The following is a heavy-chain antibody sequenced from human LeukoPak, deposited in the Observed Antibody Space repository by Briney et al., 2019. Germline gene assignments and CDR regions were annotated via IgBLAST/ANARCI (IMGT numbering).Heavy chain of an antibody. CDR3: ARDFPIPSSGIDWNHDYYYYMDV. CDR1: GFTFSSYS. J-gene: IGHJ6*03. Sequence: PGGSQRLSCAASGFTFSSYSMNWVRQAPGKGLEWVSYISSSSSTIYYADSVKGRFTISRDNAKNSLYLQMNSLRAEDTAVYYCARDFPIPSSGIDWNHDYYYYMDVWGKGTTVTVSS. V-gene: IGHV3-48*04. D-gene: IGHD1-1*01. CDR2: ISSSSSTI.